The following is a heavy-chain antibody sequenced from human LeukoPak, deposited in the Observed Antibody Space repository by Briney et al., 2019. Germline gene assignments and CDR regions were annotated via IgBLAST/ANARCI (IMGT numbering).Heavy chain of an antibody. Sequence: GGSLRLSCAASGFTFSTYDMNWVRQAPGKGLEWVSYISSSSTTIYYADSVKGRFTISRDNTKNSLYLQMNSLRAEDTAVYYCARGYNYGAYWGQGTLVTVFS. CDR3: ARGYNYGAY. CDR2: ISSSSTTI. CDR1: GFTFSTYD. J-gene: IGHJ4*02. D-gene: IGHD4/OR15-4a*01. V-gene: IGHV3-48*04.